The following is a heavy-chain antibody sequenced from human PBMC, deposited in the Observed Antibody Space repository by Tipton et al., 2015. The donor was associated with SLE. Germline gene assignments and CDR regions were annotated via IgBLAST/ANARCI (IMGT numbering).Heavy chain of an antibody. CDR2: ISYSGST. Sequence: TLSLTCTVSGDSISNYYWSWIRQPPEKGLEWIGYISYSGSTNYNPSLKSRVAISIDTSKNQFSLKVNSVTAADTAVYYCARGRVVPAGNFDYWGQGTLVTVSP. CDR1: GDSISNYY. D-gene: IGHD2-2*01. CDR3: ARGRVVPAGNFDY. V-gene: IGHV4-59*01. J-gene: IGHJ4*02.